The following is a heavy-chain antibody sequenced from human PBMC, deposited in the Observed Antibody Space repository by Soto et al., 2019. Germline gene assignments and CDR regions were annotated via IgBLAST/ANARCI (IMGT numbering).Heavy chain of an antibody. CDR1: GYTFTSYS. Sequence: QVQLVQSGAEVKKPGASVKVSCKASGYTFTSYSIIWARQAPGQGLAWMGWISAYNGNTNYAQKLQGRVTMTTDTSTSTGDMEPRSLRSDDTAEYYCAGEYYCSSGPTYWGQGTLVTVSS. J-gene: IGHJ4*02. CDR2: ISAYNGNT. D-gene: IGHD3-10*01. CDR3: AGEYYCSSGPTY. V-gene: IGHV1-18*01.